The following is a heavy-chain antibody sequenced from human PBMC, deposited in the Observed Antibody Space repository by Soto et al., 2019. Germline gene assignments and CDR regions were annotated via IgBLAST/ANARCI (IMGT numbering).Heavy chain of an antibody. Sequence: SETLALTCTVSGGSISSYYWIWIRQPPGKGLEWIGYIYYSGITNYNPSLKSRVTISVDTSKNQFSLKLSSVTAADTAVYYCARYKSNYYYGMDVWGQGTTVTVSS. CDR3: ARYKSNYYYGMDV. J-gene: IGHJ6*02. CDR1: GGSISSYY. V-gene: IGHV4-59*01. D-gene: IGHD1-20*01. CDR2: IYYSGIT.